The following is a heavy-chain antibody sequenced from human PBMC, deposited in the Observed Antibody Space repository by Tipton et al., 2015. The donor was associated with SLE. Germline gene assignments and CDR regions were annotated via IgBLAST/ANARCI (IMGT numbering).Heavy chain of an antibody. J-gene: IGHJ5*02. CDR2: ITNNGNT. Sequence: TLSLTCSVSGGSISGTNYFWDWIRQPPRRGTESIGRITNNGNTYYIPSLQSRVTMSVDTSKNHFSLKLSSVTAADTAVYYCARHDTNYGRNWFDPWGQGTLVTVSS. D-gene: IGHD2-8*01. CDR1: GGSISGTNYF. CDR3: ARHDTNYGRNWFDP. V-gene: IGHV4-39*01.